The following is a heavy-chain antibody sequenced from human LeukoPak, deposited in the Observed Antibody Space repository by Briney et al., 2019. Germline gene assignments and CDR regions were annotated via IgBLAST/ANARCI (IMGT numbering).Heavy chain of an antibody. CDR2: TYYRSKWYN. J-gene: IGHJ6*02. CDR1: GDSVSSNSAA. Sequence: SQTLSLTCAISGDSVSSNSAAWNWIRQSPSRGLEWLGRTYYRSKWYNDYAVSVKSRITINPDTSKNQFSLKLSSVTAADTAVYYCARGETFGELVYYGMDVWGQGTTVTVSS. CDR3: ARGETFGELVYYGMDV. V-gene: IGHV6-1*01. D-gene: IGHD3-10*01.